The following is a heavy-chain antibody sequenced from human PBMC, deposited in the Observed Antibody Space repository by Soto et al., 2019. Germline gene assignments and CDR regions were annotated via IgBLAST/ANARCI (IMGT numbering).Heavy chain of an antibody. Sequence: SETLSLTCTVSGGSISSGAYYWTWIRQHPGKGLEWIGYIYYSGSTYYNQSLKSRLTISVDTSKNQFSLKLSSVTVADTAVYYCATARGYSNGYSSFPIEFWGQGALVTVSS. V-gene: IGHV4-31*03. CDR1: GGSISSGAYY. J-gene: IGHJ4*02. CDR2: IYYSGST. D-gene: IGHD5-18*01. CDR3: ATARGYSNGYSSFPIEF.